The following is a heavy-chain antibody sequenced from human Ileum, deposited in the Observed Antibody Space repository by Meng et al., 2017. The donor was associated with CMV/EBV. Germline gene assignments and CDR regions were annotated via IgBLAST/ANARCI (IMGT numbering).Heavy chain of an antibody. Sequence: ASVKVSCKASGYTFSTFGISWVRQAPGQGLEWMGWISAYNGNTNYAQKFRNRVTMTTDTSTTTAYMELRSLRSDDTAVYYCAREKQGIGSSLIDYWGQGTLVTVSS. CDR3: AREKQGIGSSLIDY. D-gene: IGHD2-15*01. V-gene: IGHV1-18*01. CDR2: ISAYNGNT. CDR1: GYTFSTFG. J-gene: IGHJ4*02.